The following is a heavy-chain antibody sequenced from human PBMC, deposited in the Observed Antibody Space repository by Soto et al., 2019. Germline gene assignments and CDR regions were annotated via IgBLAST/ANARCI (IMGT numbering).Heavy chain of an antibody. CDR2: ISKSSRAI. J-gene: IGHJ5*02. CDR3: ARGGSSFFDP. CDR1: GFSFSDYY. D-gene: IGHD6-13*01. Sequence: QVQLVESGGGLVKPAGSLRLSCAASGFSFSDYYMSWIRQAPGKGLEWISYISKSSRAISYADSVKGRFTISRDNANNSLYLQLNSRRVEDTAVYYCARGGSSFFDPWGQGTLVIVSS. V-gene: IGHV3-11*01.